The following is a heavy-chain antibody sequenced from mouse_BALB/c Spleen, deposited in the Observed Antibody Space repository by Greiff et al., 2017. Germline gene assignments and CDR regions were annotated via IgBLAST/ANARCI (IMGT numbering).Heavy chain of an antibody. CDR3: TRGGRLRIPFAY. V-gene: IGHV1S81*02. J-gene: IGHJ3*01. D-gene: IGHD2-4*01. CDR1: GYTFTSYY. Sequence: LQESGAELARPGASVKMSCKASGYTFTSYYMYWVKQRPGQGLEWIGEINPSNGGTNFNEKFKSKATLTVDKSSSTAYMQLSSLTSEDSAVYYCTRGGRLRIPFAYWGQGTLVTVSA. CDR2: INPSNGGT.